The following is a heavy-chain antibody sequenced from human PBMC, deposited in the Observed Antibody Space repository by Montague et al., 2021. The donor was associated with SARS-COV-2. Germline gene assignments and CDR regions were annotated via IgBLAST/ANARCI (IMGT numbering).Heavy chain of an antibody. Sequence: SETLSLTCAVYGGSFSGHYWNWNRQPPGKGLEWIGEINHSGSTNNNPSLKSRVTMSVDTSKNQFSLKLSSVTAADTAVYYCARGARQGYGFRLGSFDYWGQGTLVTVSS. V-gene: IGHV4-34*01. D-gene: IGHD3-10*01. CDR1: GGSFSGHY. J-gene: IGHJ4*02. CDR3: ARGARQGYGFRLGSFDY. CDR2: INHSGST.